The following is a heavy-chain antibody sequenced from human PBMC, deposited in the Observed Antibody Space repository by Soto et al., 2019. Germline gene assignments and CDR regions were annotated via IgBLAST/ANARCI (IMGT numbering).Heavy chain of an antibody. V-gene: IGHV4-30-2*01. J-gene: IGHJ6*02. CDR3: ARLAPLRDSERYYWYYGMDV. CDR2: MYHSGST. Sequence: PSETLSLTCAVSGGSISSGGYSWSWIRQPPGKGLEWIGYMYHSGSTYYNPSLKSRVTISIDRSKNQFSLKLSSVTAADTAVYYCARLAPLRDSERYYWYYGMDVLGHGTTLTVSS. CDR1: GGSISSGGYS. D-gene: IGHD1-26*01.